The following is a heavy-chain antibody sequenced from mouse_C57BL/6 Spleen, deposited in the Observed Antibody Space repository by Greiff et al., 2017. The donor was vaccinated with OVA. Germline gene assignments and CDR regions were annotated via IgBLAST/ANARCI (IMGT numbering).Heavy chain of an antibody. CDR1: GFNIKDYY. Sequence: VHVKQSGAELVRPGASVKLSCTASGFNIKDYYMHWVKQRPEQGLEWIGRIDPEDGDTEYAPKFQGKATMTADTSSNTAYLQLSSLTSEDTAVYYCTTAYYSNPFAYWGQGTLVTVSA. CDR3: TTAYYSNPFAY. CDR2: IDPEDGDT. J-gene: IGHJ3*01. D-gene: IGHD2-5*01. V-gene: IGHV14-1*01.